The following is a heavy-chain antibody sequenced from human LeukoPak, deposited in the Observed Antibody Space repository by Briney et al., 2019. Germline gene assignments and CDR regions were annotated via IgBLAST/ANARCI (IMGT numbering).Heavy chain of an antibody. Sequence: PGGSLRLSCAASGFTFSSCEMNWVRQAPGKGLEWVSYISTTGITRYYADSVKGRFTVSRDNAKNSLYLQMNSLRAEDTAVYYCARDVAAAASHVDYWGQGTLVTVSS. CDR3: ARDVAAAASHVDY. CDR2: ISTTGITR. J-gene: IGHJ4*02. V-gene: IGHV3-48*03. D-gene: IGHD2-15*01. CDR1: GFTFSSCE.